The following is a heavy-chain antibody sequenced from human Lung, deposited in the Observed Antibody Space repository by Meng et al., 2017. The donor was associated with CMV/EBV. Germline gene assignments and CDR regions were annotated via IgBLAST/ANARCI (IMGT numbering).Heavy chain of an antibody. V-gene: IGHV3-23*03. CDR2: IYSGGSST. CDR3: AKEYDFWSGSDHYYYYYGMDV. J-gene: IGHJ6*02. Sequence: SXAASGFTFSSYAMSWVRQAPGKGLEWVSVIYSGGSSTYYADSVKGRFTISRDNSKNTLYLQMNSLRAEDTAVYYCAKEYDFWSGSDHYYYYYGMDVWGQGTXVTXSS. CDR1: GFTFSSYA. D-gene: IGHD3-3*01.